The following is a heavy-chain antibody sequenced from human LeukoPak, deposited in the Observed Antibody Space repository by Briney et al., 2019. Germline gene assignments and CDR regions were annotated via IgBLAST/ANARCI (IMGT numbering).Heavy chain of an antibody. Sequence: KAGESLKISCKGSGYSFTSYWIGWVRQMPGKGLEWMGIIYPGDSDTRYSPSFQGQVTISADKSISTAYLQWSSLKASDTAMYYWAKKGSSCLEKLYYLGQGTLGTVSS. CDR1: GYSFTSYW. CDR2: IYPGDSDT. CDR3: AKKGSSCLEKLYY. D-gene: IGHD6-19*01. V-gene: IGHV5-51*01. J-gene: IGHJ4*02.